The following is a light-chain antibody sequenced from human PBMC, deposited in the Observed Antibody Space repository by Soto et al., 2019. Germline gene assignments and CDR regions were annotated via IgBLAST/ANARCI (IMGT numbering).Light chain of an antibody. J-gene: IGLJ3*02. CDR3: AAWDGSLSAYWV. CDR2: RNN. Sequence: QSVLTQPPSASGTPGQRVTISCSGSSSNIGSNYVYWYQQLPGTAPKLLIYRNNQRPSGVPDRFSGSKSGTSASLAISGLRSEDEADYYCAAWDGSLSAYWVFGGGTKLTVL. CDR1: SSNIGSNY. V-gene: IGLV1-47*01.